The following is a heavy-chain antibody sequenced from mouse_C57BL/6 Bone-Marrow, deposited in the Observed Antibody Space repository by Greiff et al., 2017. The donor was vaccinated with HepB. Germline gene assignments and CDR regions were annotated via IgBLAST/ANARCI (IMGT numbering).Heavy chain of an antibody. CDR2: IDPSDSYT. CDR3: ARGYVYFDY. J-gene: IGHJ2*01. Sequence: QVQLQQPGAELVRPGTSVKLSCKASGYTFTSYWMHWVKQRPGQGLEWIGVIDPSDSYTNYNQKFKGKATLTVDTSSSTAYMQLSSLTSEDSAVYYCARGYVYFDYWGQGTTRTSSS. CDR1: GYTFTSYW. V-gene: IGHV1-59*01.